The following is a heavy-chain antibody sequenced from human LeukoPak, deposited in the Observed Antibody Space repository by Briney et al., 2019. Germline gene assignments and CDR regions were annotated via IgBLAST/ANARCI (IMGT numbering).Heavy chain of an antibody. J-gene: IGHJ5*02. Sequence: GGSLRLSCAASGFTFSSYWMSWVRQAPGKGLEWVANIKQDGSEEYYVDSVKGRFTISRDNAKNSLFLQMTSLRAEDTAVYSCARDREIWLPHNWFDPWGQGTLVTVSS. CDR1: GFTFSSYW. V-gene: IGHV3-7*01. CDR3: ARDREIWLPHNWFDP. CDR2: IKQDGSEE. D-gene: IGHD5-24*01.